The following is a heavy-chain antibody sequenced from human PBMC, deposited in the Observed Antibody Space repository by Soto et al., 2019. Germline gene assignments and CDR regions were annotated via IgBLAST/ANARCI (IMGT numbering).Heavy chain of an antibody. J-gene: IGHJ4*02. CDR1: GFSLADDGVG. CDR2: IYWDDVK. Sequence: SGPTAGEPTQTLTLTCTFSGFSLADDGVGVAWIRQRPGKALEWVALIYWDDVKHYGPSLMNRLTITRVTSKNQVVLTMTNVDPMDTATYYCAHRPWGSDYFPYWGQGTPVTVSS. D-gene: IGHD3-16*01. V-gene: IGHV2-5*05. CDR3: AHRPWGSDYFPY.